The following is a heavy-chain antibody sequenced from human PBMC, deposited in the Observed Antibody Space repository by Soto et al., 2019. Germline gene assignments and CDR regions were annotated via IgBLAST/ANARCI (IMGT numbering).Heavy chain of an antibody. CDR3: AKDSMIVVIDY. D-gene: IGHD3-22*01. J-gene: IGHJ4*02. Sequence: PGESLRLSCAASGFTFSSYGMHWVRQAPGKGLEWVAVISYDGSNKYYADAVKGRFTISRDNAKNTLYLQMNSLRAEDTAVYYSAKDSMIVVIDYWGQGT. CDR1: GFTFSSYG. V-gene: IGHV3-30*18. CDR2: ISYDGSNK.